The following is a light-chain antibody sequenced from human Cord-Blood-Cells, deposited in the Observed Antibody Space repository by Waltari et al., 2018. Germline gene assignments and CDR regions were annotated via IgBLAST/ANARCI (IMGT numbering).Light chain of an antibody. Sequence: EIVLTQSPATLSLSPGERATLSCRSSQGVSSYLAWYQQKPGQAPRLLIYDASNRATGIPARCSGSGSGTDFTLTISSLEPEDFAVYYCQQRSNWPPWTFGQGTKVEIK. CDR2: DAS. V-gene: IGKV3-11*01. J-gene: IGKJ1*01. CDR3: QQRSNWPPWT. CDR1: QGVSSY.